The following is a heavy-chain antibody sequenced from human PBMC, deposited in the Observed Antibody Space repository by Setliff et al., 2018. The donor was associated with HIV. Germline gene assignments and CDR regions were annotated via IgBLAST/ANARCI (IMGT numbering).Heavy chain of an antibody. CDR2: INPNSGGT. D-gene: IGHD2-21*01. CDR3: ARLSIPAYYYMDV. CDR1: GYTFTGNY. V-gene: IGHV1-2*02. J-gene: IGHJ6*03. Sequence: ASVKVSCKASGYTFTGNYIHWVRQAPGQGPEWMGWINPNSGGTNYEQKFQGGVTMTRDTSISTAYMELSRLRSDDTAVYYCARLSIPAYYYMDVWGKGTTVTVS.